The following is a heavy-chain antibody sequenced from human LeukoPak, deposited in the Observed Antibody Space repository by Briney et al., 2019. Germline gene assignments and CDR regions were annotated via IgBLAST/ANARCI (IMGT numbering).Heavy chain of an antibody. CDR3: ARDIEAAGLFLDY. V-gene: IGHV3-7*01. CDR1: GFTFSSYW. J-gene: IGHJ4*02. Sequence: GGSLRLSCAASGFTFSSYWMSWVRQAPGKGLEWVANMKYGGSEKYYVDSVKVRFTISRDNAKNSLYLQMNSLRAEDTAVYYCARDIEAAGLFLDYWGQGTLVTVSS. D-gene: IGHD6-13*01. CDR2: MKYGGSEK.